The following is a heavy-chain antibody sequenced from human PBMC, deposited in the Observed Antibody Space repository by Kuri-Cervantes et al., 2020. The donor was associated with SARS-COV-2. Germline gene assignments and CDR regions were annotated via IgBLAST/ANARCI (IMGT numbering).Heavy chain of an antibody. CDR2: IHYSGST. V-gene: IGHV4-59*01. CDR3: GRLGATKGSHYYGVDV. Sequence: SETLSLTCSVSGGSISRYYWSWMRQPPGKGLEWIGNIHYSGSTNYNNSLDSRVTISVDTSKNQLSLRLSSVTAADTDVYYCGRLGATKGSHYYGVDVWGQGTTVTVSS. CDR1: GGSISRYY. D-gene: IGHD1-26*01. J-gene: IGHJ6*01.